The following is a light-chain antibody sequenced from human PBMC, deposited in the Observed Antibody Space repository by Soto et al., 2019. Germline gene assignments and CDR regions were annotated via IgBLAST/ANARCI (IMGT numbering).Light chain of an antibody. CDR3: QQYNDWLMYT. Sequence: EIVMTQSPATLSVSPGERATLSCRASQSVGSNLAWYQQKPGQAPRLLIYGASTRATGIPARFSGSGSGTEFTVTISSLQSEDFAVYYCQQYNDWLMYTFGQGTKLEIK. V-gene: IGKV3-15*01. CDR1: QSVGSN. J-gene: IGKJ2*01. CDR2: GAS.